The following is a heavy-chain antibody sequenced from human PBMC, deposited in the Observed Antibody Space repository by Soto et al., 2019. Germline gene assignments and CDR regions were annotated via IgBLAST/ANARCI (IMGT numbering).Heavy chain of an antibody. D-gene: IGHD1-1*01. V-gene: IGHV3-23*01. Sequence: EVQLLESGGGLVPPGGSLRLSCVVSGFIFKNYAMSWVRHAPGKGLEWVSGISISGGSTYYAGSVKGRFTISRDNSKSTLYLQMTSLTTEATAFYYCTKEGGRGYGEYFHYWGRGVLVTGSS. CDR1: GFIFKNYA. J-gene: IGHJ1*01. CDR3: TKEGGRGYGEYFHY. CDR2: ISISGGST.